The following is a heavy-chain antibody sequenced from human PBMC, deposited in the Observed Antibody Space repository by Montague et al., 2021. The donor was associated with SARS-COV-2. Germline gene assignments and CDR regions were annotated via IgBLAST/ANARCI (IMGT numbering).Heavy chain of an antibody. CDR2: IKEDGSEK. Sequence: SLRLSCATSGFIFSIYRMTWLRQVPGKGLEWVATIKEDGSEKYYADSVKGRFTISRDNAENSLFLQMDSLRGEDTAVYYCASSQGDDYGDYENYYFDYWGQGTLVTVSS. CDR3: ASSQGDDYGDYENYYFDY. J-gene: IGHJ4*02. V-gene: IGHV3-7*01. D-gene: IGHD4-17*01. CDR1: GFIFSIYR.